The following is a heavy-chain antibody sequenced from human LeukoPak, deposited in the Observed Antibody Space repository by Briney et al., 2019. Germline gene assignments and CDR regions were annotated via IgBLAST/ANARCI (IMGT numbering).Heavy chain of an antibody. J-gene: IGHJ4*02. Sequence: GGPLRLSCAASGFTFSSYGMHWVRQAPGKGLEWVAVISYDGSNKYYADSVKGRFTISRDNSKNTLYLQMNSLRAEDTAVYYCARVLPGIAAAGTDFDYWGQGTLVTVSS. CDR3: ARVLPGIAAAGTDFDY. CDR1: GFTFSSYG. V-gene: IGHV3-30*03. CDR2: ISYDGSNK. D-gene: IGHD6-13*01.